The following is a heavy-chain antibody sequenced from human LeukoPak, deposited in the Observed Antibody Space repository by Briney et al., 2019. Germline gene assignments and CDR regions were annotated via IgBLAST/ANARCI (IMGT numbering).Heavy chain of an antibody. J-gene: IGHJ2*01. Sequence: ASVKVSCKASGYTFTTHYIHWVRQAPGQGLDWMRIINPSDGGASYAQKFQGRLTMSRGTSTSTLYMELSSLRSEDTAIYYCARKAPHDSSGWYFDLWGRGTLVTVSS. CDR3: ARKAPHDSSGWYFDL. D-gene: IGHD3-22*01. V-gene: IGHV1-46*01. CDR1: GYTFTTHY. CDR2: INPSDGGA.